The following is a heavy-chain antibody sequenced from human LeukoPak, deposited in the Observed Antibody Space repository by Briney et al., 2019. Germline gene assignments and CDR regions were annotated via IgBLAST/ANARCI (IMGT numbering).Heavy chain of an antibody. V-gene: IGHV3-23*01. CDR3: AKDRPHPSAEPTNFGY. J-gene: IGHJ4*02. CDR2: TDGSGGSA. D-gene: IGHD1-14*01. CDR1: GFTFSSYA. Sequence: GGSLRLSCAGSGFTFSSYAMSWVRQAPGKGLKWVSATDGSGGSAYYADSVRGRFTISRDNSKNTLCLQMNSLRVEDTAVYYCAKDRPHPSAEPTNFGYWGQGTLVTVSS.